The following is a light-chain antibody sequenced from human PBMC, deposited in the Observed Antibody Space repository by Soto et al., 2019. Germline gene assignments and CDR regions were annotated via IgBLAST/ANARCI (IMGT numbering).Light chain of an antibody. J-gene: IGLJ1*01. CDR3: SSYAGSNKFA. CDR1: SSDIGAYIY. CDR2: EVS. Sequence: QSVLTQPPSASGSPGQSVTISCTGTSSDIGAYIYVSWYQQHPGKAPKLMISEVSRRPSGVPERFSGSKSGNTASLTVSGLQADDEAHYYCSSYAGSNKFAFGTGTKVTVL. V-gene: IGLV2-8*01.